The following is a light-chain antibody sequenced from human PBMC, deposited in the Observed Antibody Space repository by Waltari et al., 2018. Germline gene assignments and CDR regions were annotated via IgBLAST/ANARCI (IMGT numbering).Light chain of an antibody. V-gene: IGKV3-11*01. J-gene: IGKJ3*01. Sequence: EIVLTQSPATLSLSPGERATLSCRASQRVSSYLAWYQQKPGQAPRLLIYDASNRATGIPARFSGSGSGTDLTLTISSLEPEDFAVYYCQQRSNWPPIFTFGPGTKVDIK. CDR2: DAS. CDR3: QQRSNWPPIFT. CDR1: QRVSSY.